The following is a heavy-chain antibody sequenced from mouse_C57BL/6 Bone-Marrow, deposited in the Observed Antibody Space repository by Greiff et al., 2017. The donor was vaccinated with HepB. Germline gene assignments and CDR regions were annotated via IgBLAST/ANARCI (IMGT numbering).Heavy chain of an antibody. Sequence: EVQLVESGGGLVQPGGSLKLSCAASGFTFSDYGMAWVRQAPRKGPEWVAFISNLAYSIYYADTVTGRFTISRENAKNTLYLEMSSLRSEDTAMYYCARHTKAYYYAMDYWGQGTSVTVSS. CDR1: GFTFSDYG. J-gene: IGHJ4*01. CDR3: ARHTKAYYYAMDY. D-gene: IGHD1-2*01. CDR2: ISNLAYSI. V-gene: IGHV5-15*01.